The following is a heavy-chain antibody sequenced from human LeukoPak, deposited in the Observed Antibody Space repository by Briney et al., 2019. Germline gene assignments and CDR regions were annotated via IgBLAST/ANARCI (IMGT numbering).Heavy chain of an antibody. V-gene: IGHV4-4*09. CDR3: ARRLECDF. Sequence: PSETLSLTCTVSGGSISSYYWSWIRQPPGKGLEWIGYIYTSGSTNYNPSLKSRVTISGDTSKNQFSLKLKSVTAADTAVYYCARRLECDFWGQGTLVTVSS. CDR1: GGSISSYY. J-gene: IGHJ4*02. D-gene: IGHD3-3*01. CDR2: IYTSGST.